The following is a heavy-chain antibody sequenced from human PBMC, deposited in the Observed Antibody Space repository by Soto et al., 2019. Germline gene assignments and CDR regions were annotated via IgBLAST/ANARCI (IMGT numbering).Heavy chain of an antibody. CDR1: GFTFSRYV. V-gene: IGHV3-23*01. J-gene: IGHJ2*01. D-gene: IGHD4-17*01. CDR2: INSNGDST. CDR3: AKPLVTTVTTKSPLWYFDL. Sequence: GGSLRLSCVASGFTFSRYVMSWVRQAPGKGLEWVSTINSNGDSTYYADSVKGRFTISRDNSKNTLYLQMNSLRAEDTAVYYCAKPLVTTVTTKSPLWYFDLWGRGTLVTVSS.